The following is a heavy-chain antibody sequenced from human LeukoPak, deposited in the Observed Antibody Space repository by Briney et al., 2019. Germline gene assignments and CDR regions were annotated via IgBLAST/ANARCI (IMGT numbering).Heavy chain of an antibody. D-gene: IGHD3-10*01. J-gene: IGHJ4*02. V-gene: IGHV4-59*01. CDR2: IYYSGST. Sequence: SETLSLTCTVSGGSISSYYWSWIRQPPGKGLGWIGYIYYSGSTNYNPSLKSRVTISVDTSKNQFSLKLSSVTAADTAVYYCARVVVRGVRRNFDYWGQGTLVTVSS. CDR1: GGSISSYY. CDR3: ARVVVRGVRRNFDY.